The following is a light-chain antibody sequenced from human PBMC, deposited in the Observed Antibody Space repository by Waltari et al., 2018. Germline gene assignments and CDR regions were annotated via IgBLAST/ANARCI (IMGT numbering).Light chain of an antibody. CDR3: QQYNHWPPEFT. Sequence: EIVLTQSPATLSVSPGESATLSCRASQSVRTNLAWYQEKPGQAPRLLIYGASNRATGIPARFSGSGSGTEFTLTIRSLQSEAVALYHCQQYNHWPPEFTFGPGTKVDIK. V-gene: IGKV3-15*01. CDR1: QSVRTN. J-gene: IGKJ3*01. CDR2: GAS.